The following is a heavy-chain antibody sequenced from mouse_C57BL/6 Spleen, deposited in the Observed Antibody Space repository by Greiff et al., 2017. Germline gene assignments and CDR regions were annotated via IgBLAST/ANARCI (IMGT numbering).Heavy chain of an antibody. CDR3: ARVRYSNYYYAMDY. CDR1: GFTFSSYA. J-gene: IGHJ4*01. V-gene: IGHV5-4*01. D-gene: IGHD2-5*01. CDR2: ISDGGSYT. Sequence: EVQVVESGGGLVKPGGSLKLSCAASGFTFSSYAMSWVRQTPEKRLEWVATISDGGSYTYYPDNVKGRFTISRDNAKNNLYLQMSHLKSEDTAMYYCARVRYSNYYYAMDYWDQGTSVTVSS.